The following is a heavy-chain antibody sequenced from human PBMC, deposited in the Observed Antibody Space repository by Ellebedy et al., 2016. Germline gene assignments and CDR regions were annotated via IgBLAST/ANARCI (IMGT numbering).Heavy chain of an antibody. D-gene: IGHD6-13*01. J-gene: IGHJ5*02. V-gene: IGHV5-10-1*01. CDR1: GYSFTNYW. CDR2: IDPSDSYT. Sequence: GGSLRLSCKGSGYSFTNYWISWVRQMPGKGLEWMGKIDPSDSYTNYSPSFQGHVTISADKSIRTAYLQWSSLKASDTAIYYCARENTKSSRWSWLDPWGQGTLVTVSS. CDR3: ARENTKSSRWSWLDP.